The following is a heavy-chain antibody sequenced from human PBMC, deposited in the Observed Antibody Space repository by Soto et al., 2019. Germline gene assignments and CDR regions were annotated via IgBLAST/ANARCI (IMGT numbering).Heavy chain of an antibody. CDR1: GDTFTDYY. V-gene: IGHV1-46*01. CDR2: VNPSGGHT. D-gene: IGHD2-21*02. Sequence: QVQLMQSGAEVKKPGASVKVSCKASGDTFTDYYIHWVRQAPGQGLEWMGTVNPSGGHTTYAQHFRRRVTXTXXXSXXTLYMELTSLRADDTAVYYCARGGHVVVVTAALDYWGQGTLVTVSS. J-gene: IGHJ4*02. CDR3: ARGGHVVVVTAALDY.